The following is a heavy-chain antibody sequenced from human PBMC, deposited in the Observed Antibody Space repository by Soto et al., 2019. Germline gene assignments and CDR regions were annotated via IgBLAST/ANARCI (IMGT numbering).Heavy chain of an antibody. CDR1: GFILSNYA. CDR3: YYDSSGYYLDQFDY. D-gene: IGHD3-22*01. CDR2: ISGSGGST. Sequence: GGSLRLSCAASGFILSNYAMSWVRQAPGKGLEWVSAISGSGGSTYYADSVKGRFTISRDSSKNTLYLQMNSLRAEDTAVFRSYYDSSGYYLDQFDYWGQGTLVTLTS. J-gene: IGHJ4*02. V-gene: IGHV3-23*01.